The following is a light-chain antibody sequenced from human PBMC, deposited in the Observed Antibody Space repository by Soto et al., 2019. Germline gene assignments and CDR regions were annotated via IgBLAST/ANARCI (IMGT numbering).Light chain of an antibody. CDR3: QQYGSSPKT. V-gene: IGKV3-20*01. CDR1: QRVSSSY. CDR2: GAS. J-gene: IGKJ1*01. Sequence: EIVLTQSPGTLSLSPGERATLSCRASQRVSSSYLAWYQQKPGQAPRLLIYGASSRATGIQDRFSVSGSGTNFTLTIIRLEQEDCAVYYCQQYGSSPKTFVQGTKVEIK.